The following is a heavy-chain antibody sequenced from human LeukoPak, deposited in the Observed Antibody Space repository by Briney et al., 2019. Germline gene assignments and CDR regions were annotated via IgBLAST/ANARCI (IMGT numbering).Heavy chain of an antibody. CDR1: GFTFSSYG. CDR2: ISYDGSKK. V-gene: IGHV3-30*03. Sequence: GGSLRLSCAASGFTFSSYGMHWVRQAPGKGLEWVAVISYDGSKKYYADSVKGRFTISRDNSKNTLYLQMNSLRAEDTAVYYCAHWGFDPWGQGTLVTVSS. J-gene: IGHJ5*02. D-gene: IGHD7-27*01. CDR3: AHWGFDP.